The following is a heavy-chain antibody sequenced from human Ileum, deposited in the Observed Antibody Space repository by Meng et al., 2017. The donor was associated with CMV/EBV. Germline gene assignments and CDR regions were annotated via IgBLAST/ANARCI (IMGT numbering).Heavy chain of an antibody. D-gene: IGHD2/OR15-2a*01. J-gene: IGHJ4*02. CDR1: GGPISSNYY. V-gene: IGHV4-39*07. CDR2: LYYNGDT. Sequence: QPQLQESGPGLVKPSETLCLTCTVSGGPISSNYYWGWIRQSPGKGLEWIGSLYYNGDTYYNPSLKSRVTLSVDTSKNQFSLKLNSVIAADTAVYYCAQRIYIDSYYFDSWGQGTLVTVSS. CDR3: AQRIYIDSYYFDS.